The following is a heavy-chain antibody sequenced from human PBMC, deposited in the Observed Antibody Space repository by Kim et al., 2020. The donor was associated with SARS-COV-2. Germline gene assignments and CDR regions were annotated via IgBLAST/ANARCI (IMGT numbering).Heavy chain of an antibody. D-gene: IGHD6-19*01. CDR3: ARDQVAVAGRWFDP. V-gene: IGHV1-46*01. Sequence: AQKCQGRVTVTRDTSTSTVYMELSSLGAEDTAVYYCARDQVAVAGRWFDPWGQGTLVTVSS. J-gene: IGHJ5*02.